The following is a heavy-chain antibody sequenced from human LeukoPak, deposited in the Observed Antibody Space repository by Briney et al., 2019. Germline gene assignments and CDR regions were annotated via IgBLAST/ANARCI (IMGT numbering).Heavy chain of an antibody. CDR1: GGSISSSSYY. J-gene: IGHJ4*02. V-gene: IGHV4-39*07. D-gene: IGHD6-13*01. CDR2: IYYSGST. Sequence: SETLSLTCTVSGGSISSSSYYWGWIRQPPGKGLEWIGSIYYSGSTYYNPSLKSRVTISVDTSKNQFSLKLSSVTPEDTAVYYCARDRPNIAAAGTRFDYWGQGTLVTVSS. CDR3: ARDRPNIAAAGTRFDY.